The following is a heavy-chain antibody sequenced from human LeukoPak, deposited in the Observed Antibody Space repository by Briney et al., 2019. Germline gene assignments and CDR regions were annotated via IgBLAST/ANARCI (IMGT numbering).Heavy chain of an antibody. D-gene: IGHD3-3*01. Sequence: ASVKVSCKASGYTFTSYGISWVRQAPGQGLEWMGWISAYNGNTNYAQKLQGRVTMATDTSTSTAYMELRSLRSDDTAVYYCARVYGSDFRFLGWLLVDYWGQGTLVTVSS. CDR1: GYTFTSYG. V-gene: IGHV1-18*01. J-gene: IGHJ4*02. CDR3: ARVYGSDFRFLGWLLVDY. CDR2: ISAYNGNT.